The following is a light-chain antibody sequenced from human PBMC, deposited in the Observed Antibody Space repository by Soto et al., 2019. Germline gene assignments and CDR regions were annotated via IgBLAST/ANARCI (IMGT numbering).Light chain of an antibody. CDR1: SSDVGSYNL. CDR3: CSYAGSSTCGVWV. J-gene: IGLJ3*02. V-gene: IGLV2-23*02. Sequence: QSALTQPASVSGAPGQSITISCTGTSSDVGSYNLVSWYQQHPGKAPKLMIYEVSKRPSGVSNRFSGSKSGNTASLTISGLQAEDEDDDDGCSYAGSSTCGVWVFGGGTKLTVL. CDR2: EVS.